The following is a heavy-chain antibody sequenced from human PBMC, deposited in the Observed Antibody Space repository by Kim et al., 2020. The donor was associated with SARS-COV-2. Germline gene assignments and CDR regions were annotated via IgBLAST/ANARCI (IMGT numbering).Heavy chain of an antibody. D-gene: IGHD3-16*01. CDR2: IYIAVNT. CDR1: GFNVNSNY. V-gene: IGHV3-53*01. Sequence: GGSLRFSCAASGFNVNSNYISWVRQAPGKGLEWISAIYIAVNTFYINSVRGRFTVSEDNSKNTVYLQMSSLRADDTAVYYCARRVGGTGWTLDVGGQGT. CDR3: ARRVGGTGWTLDV. J-gene: IGHJ6*02.